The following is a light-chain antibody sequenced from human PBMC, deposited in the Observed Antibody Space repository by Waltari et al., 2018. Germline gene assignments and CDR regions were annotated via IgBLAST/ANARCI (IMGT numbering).Light chain of an antibody. Sequence: IQLTQSPSSLSASVGDRVTITCQASRAISNSLAWYQQKPGKVPKVLIYKASTLQTGVPPRFSGSGSGTDFTLTITSLQPEDFATYFCQHGYDMPLTFGGETKVEIK. CDR2: KAS. CDR1: RAISNS. V-gene: IGKV1-6*01. J-gene: IGKJ4*01. CDR3: QHGYDMPLT.